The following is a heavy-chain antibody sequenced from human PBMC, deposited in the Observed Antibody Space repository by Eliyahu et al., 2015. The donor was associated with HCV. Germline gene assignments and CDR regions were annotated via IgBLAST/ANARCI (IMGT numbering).Heavy chain of an antibody. J-gene: IGHJ4*02. V-gene: IGHV3-48*01. CDR3: ARDYGDYGFDY. Sequence: EVQLVESGGGLVQPGGSLRLSCXASGFTFSTYTMNWVRQAPGKGLEWVSYISSGSTSIYYADSVKGRFTISRDNAKNSLYLQMNSLRAEDTAVYYCARDYGDYGFDYWGQGTLVTVSS. CDR1: GFTFSTYT. CDR2: ISSGSTSI. D-gene: IGHD4-17*01.